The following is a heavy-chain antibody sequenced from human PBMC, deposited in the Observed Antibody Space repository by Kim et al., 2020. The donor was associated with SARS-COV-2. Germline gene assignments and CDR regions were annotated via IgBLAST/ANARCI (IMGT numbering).Heavy chain of an antibody. CDR1: GFTFSSYA. V-gene: IGHV3-30*04. Sequence: GGSLRLSCAASGFTFSSYAMHWVRQAPGKGLEWVAVISYDGSNKYYVDSVKGRFTISRDNSKNTLYLQMNSLRAEDTAVYYCAIEWTSYGGNSEHAFDIWGQGTMVTVSS. J-gene: IGHJ3*02. D-gene: IGHD4-17*01. CDR2: ISYDGSNK. CDR3: AIEWTSYGGNSEHAFDI.